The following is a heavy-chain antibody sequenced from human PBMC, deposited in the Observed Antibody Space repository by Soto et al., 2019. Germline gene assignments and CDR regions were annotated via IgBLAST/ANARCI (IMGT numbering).Heavy chain of an antibody. J-gene: IGHJ4*02. V-gene: IGHV4-61*05. CDR2: IHYSGST. Sequence: SETLSLTCTVSGGSINSSSYSWGRFRQRQGKGLEWIGYIHYSGSTYSNPSLKSRVTISIVTSKNQFSLRVNSLTPADTAVYYCARMFSTSPLSPKYYFDQWGQGTLVTVSS. D-gene: IGHD3-3*02. CDR1: GGSINSSSYS. CDR3: ARMFSTSPLSPKYYFDQ.